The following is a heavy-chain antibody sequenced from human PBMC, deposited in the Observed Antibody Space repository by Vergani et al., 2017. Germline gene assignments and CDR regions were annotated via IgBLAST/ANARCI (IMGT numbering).Heavy chain of an antibody. CDR2: IHHSGDT. Sequence: QVQLQESGPGLVKPSKTLTPTCDVSDSSILTNPYWGWFRQSPGKGLEWIGCIHHSGDTHYNSSLKSRVSISIVSRSKFSQSLTSVTAAETAIYYCARHRASGCFFPSSYFYGMDVWGNGTTVTVSS. J-gene: IGHJ6*04. V-gene: IGHV4-38-2*01. CDR3: ARHRASGCFFPSSYFYGMDV. D-gene: IGHD3-10*01. CDR1: DSSILTNPY.